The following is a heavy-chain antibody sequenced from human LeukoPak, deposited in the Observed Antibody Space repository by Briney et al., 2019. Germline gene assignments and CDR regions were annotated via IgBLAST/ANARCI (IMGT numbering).Heavy chain of an antibody. CDR3: ARHRWQWLPRGGYYFDY. CDR2: IYTSGST. V-gene: IGHV4-61*02. CDR1: GGSISSGSYY. D-gene: IGHD6-19*01. Sequence: SQTLSLTCTVSGGSISSGSYYWSCIRQPAGKRLEWIGRIYTSGSTNYNPSLKSRVTISVDTSENQFSLKLSSVTAADTAVYYCARHRWQWLPRGGYYFDYWGQGTLVTVSS. J-gene: IGHJ4*02.